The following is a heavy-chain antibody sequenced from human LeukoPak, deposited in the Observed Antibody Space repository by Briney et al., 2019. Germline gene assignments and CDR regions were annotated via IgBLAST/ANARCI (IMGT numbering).Heavy chain of an antibody. CDR3: ARDPYYYGSGIYY. V-gene: IGHV3-48*04. D-gene: IGHD3-10*01. Sequence: PGGSLRLSCAASGFTFSSYSMNWVRQAPGKGLEWVSYISSSSSTIYYADSVKGRFTISRDNAKNSLYLQMNSLRAEDTAVYYCARDPYYYGSGIYYWGQGTLVTVSS. CDR2: ISSSSSTI. J-gene: IGHJ4*02. CDR1: GFTFSSYS.